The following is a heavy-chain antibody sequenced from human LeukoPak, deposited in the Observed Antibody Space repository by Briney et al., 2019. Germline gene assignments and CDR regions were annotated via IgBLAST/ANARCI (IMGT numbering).Heavy chain of an antibody. J-gene: IGHJ4*02. CDR3: TVRAYYDFWSGYYTGIVSDY. D-gene: IGHD3-3*01. CDR1: GGSFSGYY. V-gene: IGHV4-34*03. CDR2: INHSGST. Sequence: SETLSLTCAVYGGSFSGYYWSWIRQPPGKGLEWIGEINHSGSTNYNPSLKSRVTISVDTSKNQFSLKLSSVTAADTAVYYCTVRAYYDFWSGYYTGIVSDYWGQGTLVTVSS.